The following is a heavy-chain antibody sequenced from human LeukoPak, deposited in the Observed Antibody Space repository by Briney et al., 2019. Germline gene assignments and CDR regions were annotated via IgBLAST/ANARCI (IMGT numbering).Heavy chain of an antibody. J-gene: IGHJ4*02. CDR3: ARRSSSWDRYDN. CDR2: IYPGDSDT. V-gene: IGHV5-51*01. CDR1: GYSFTSYW. Sequence: GESLKIPCKGSGYSFTSYWIGWVRQMPGKGLEWTGIIYPGDSDTKYSPSFQGQVTISADKSISTAYLQWSSLKASDTAMYYCARRSSSWDRYDNWGQGTLVTVSS. D-gene: IGHD6-13*01.